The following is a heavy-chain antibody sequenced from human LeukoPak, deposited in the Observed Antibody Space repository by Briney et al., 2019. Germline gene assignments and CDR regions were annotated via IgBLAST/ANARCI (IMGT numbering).Heavy chain of an antibody. V-gene: IGHV4-34*01. Sequence: SETLSLTCAVYGGSFSGYYWSWIRQPPGKGLEWIGEINHSGSTNYNPSLKSRVTISVDTSKNQFSLKLSSVTAADTAVYYCARGRPYYDFWSGYRPPTDYWGQGTLVTVSS. D-gene: IGHD3-3*01. J-gene: IGHJ4*02. CDR2: INHSGST. CDR3: ARGRPYYDFWSGYRPPTDY. CDR1: GGSFSGYY.